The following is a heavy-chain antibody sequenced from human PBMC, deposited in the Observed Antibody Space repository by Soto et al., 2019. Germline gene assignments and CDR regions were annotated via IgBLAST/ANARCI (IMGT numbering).Heavy chain of an antibody. CDR1: GFTFRRNN. V-gene: IGHV3-21*01. CDR2: ISSSGDYL. CDR3: GRGVDDVDGAAARWFLFDT. D-gene: IGHD6-25*01. Sequence: VWSLLLCCAASGFTFRRNNMNWVRQAPGKGLEWVASISSSGDYLYYADSVKGRFIISRDNFQNSLFLQMNNLRADDTAVYYCGRGVDDVDGAAARWFLFDTWGQAT. J-gene: IGHJ5*02.